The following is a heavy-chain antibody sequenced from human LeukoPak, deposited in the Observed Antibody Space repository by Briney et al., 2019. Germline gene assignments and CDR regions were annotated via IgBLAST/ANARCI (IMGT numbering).Heavy chain of an antibody. Sequence: GGSLRLSCAASGFTFSSYSMSWVRQAPGKGLEWVANIKQDGSEKYYVDSVKGRFTISRDNAKNSLYLQMNSLRAEDTAVYYCARESELGISFDYWGQGTLVTVSS. CDR2: IKQDGSEK. V-gene: IGHV3-7*03. CDR1: GFTFSSYS. CDR3: ARESELGISFDY. D-gene: IGHD7-27*01. J-gene: IGHJ4*02.